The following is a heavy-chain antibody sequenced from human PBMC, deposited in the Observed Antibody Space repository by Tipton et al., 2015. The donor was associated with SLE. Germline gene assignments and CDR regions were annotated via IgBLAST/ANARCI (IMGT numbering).Heavy chain of an antibody. Sequence: QLVQSGAEVKKPGESLRISCKGSGYSFTSYWISWVRQMPGKGLEWMGRIDPSDSYTNYSPSFQGHVTISADKSISTAYLQWSSLKASDTAMYYCASLLTGAQGPGAFDIWGQGTMVTVSS. D-gene: IGHD1-14*01. J-gene: IGHJ3*02. CDR3: ASLLTGAQGPGAFDI. V-gene: IGHV5-10-1*01. CDR1: GYSFTSYW. CDR2: IDPSDSYT.